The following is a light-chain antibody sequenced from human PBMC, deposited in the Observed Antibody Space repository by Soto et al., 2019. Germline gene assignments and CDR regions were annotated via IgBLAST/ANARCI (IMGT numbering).Light chain of an antibody. CDR3: VLYMGSGIWV. CDR1: SGSVSTNYY. CDR2: NTD. Sequence: TVVTQEPSFSVSPGRTVTLTCGLSSGSVSTNYYPSWYQQTPGQAPRALIYNTDTRSSGVPDRFSGSILGNKAALTITGAQADDESDYYCVLYMGSGIWVFGGGTKLTVL. J-gene: IGLJ3*02. V-gene: IGLV8-61*01.